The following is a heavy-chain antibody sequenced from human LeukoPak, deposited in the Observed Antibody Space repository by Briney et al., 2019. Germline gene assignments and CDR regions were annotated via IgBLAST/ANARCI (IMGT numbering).Heavy chain of an antibody. CDR2: ISGSNTNT. CDR3: AKFLGSTSCCDAFDV. V-gene: IGHV3-23*01. J-gene: IGHJ3*01. D-gene: IGHD2-2*01. CDR1: GFTLSNYG. Sequence: GGSLRLSCAASGFTLSNYGMSWVRQAPGKGLEWVSAISGSNTNTYYPDSVKGRFTISRDNSKNTLYLQMNSLRAEDTALYYCAKFLGSTSCCDAFDVWGQGTQVTVSS.